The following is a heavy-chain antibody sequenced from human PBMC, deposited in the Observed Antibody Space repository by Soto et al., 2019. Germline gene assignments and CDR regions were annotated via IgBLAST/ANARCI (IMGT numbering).Heavy chain of an antibody. J-gene: IGHJ4*02. CDR3: EKAIGRPVDY. Sequence: GGSLRLACAACGFTFRSYAMSWVRQAPGKGLEWVSAISGSGGITYYADSVKGRFTISRDNSKNTLYLQMNSRRAEDTAAYYGEKAIGRPVDYWRQGTLVTVSS. D-gene: IGHD2-15*01. CDR2: ISGSGGIT. V-gene: IGHV3-23*01. CDR1: GFTFRSYA.